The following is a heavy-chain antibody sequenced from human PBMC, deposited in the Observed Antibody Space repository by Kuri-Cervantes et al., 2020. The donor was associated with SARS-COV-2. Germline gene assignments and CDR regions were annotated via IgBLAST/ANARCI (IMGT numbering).Heavy chain of an antibody. CDR3: ARDVEHSSWYYYNHHGYMDV. D-gene: IGHD6-13*01. Sequence: GGSLRLSCAASGFTFSSHWMSWVRQAPGKGLEWVANIKQDGSEKYYVDSVKGRFTISRDNAKNSLYLQMNSLRAEDTAVYYCARDVEHSSWYYYNHHGYMDVWGKGTTVTVSS. V-gene: IGHV3-7*01. CDR1: GFTFSSHW. CDR2: IKQDGSEK. J-gene: IGHJ6*03.